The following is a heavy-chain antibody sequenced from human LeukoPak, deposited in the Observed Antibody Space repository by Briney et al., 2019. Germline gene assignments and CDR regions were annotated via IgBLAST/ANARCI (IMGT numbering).Heavy chain of an antibody. CDR2: IYYSGST. V-gene: IGHV4-59*01. D-gene: IGHD2-15*01. CDR3: ARENCSGGTCYSNSNGMDV. J-gene: IGHJ6*02. CDR1: GGSISGYY. Sequence: SETLSLTCTVSGGSISGYYWSWIRHPPGKGLEWIGYIYYSGSTKYNPSLESRVTISVDTSKNQFSLKVSSVTAADTAVYYCARENCSGGTCYSNSNGMDVWGQGTTVTVS.